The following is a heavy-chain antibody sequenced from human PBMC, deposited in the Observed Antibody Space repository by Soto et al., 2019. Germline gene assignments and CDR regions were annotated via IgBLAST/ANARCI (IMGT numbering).Heavy chain of an antibody. Sequence: EVQLLESGGGLVQPGGSLRLSCKVSGFTFRDYAMSWVRQAPGKGLEWVSDISGSGGDARYTDSVKGRFTISRDNSRDPLFLPLNSLGVEGQAGYYCGKERRGSGLFGGNFLGQGTLGTVSS. J-gene: IGHJ4*02. CDR3: GKERRGSGLFGGNF. D-gene: IGHD2-15*01. CDR2: ISGSGGDA. CDR1: GFTFRDYA. V-gene: IGHV3-23*01.